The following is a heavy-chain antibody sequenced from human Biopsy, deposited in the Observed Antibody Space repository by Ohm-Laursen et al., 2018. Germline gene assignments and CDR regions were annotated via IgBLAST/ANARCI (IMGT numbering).Heavy chain of an antibody. J-gene: IGHJ2*01. CDR1: GGSTNDYF. Sequence: TLSLTCSVSGGSTNDYFWSWIRQPAGETLEWIGRIYSSGGSSYNPSLKSRISMSMATSNNQFSLTLTSVTAADTAVYYCVRTPGKAVAGRFLDLWGRGTLVTVSS. CDR3: VRTPGKAVAGRFLDL. D-gene: IGHD6-19*01. CDR2: IYSSGGS. V-gene: IGHV4-4*07.